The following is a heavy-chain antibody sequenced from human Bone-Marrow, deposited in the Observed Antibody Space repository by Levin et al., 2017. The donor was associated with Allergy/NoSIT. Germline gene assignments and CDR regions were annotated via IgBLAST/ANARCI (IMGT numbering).Heavy chain of an antibody. J-gene: IGHJ4*02. V-gene: IGHV3-13*01. CDR3: VKEASGHSRLQELDH. CDR1: GFTFSSHD. Sequence: HPGGSLRLSCAASGFTFSSHDMHWVRQATGKGLEWVSAIDTSGGTYYSGSVRGRFTISRENAHNFLYLQMNNLRAGDTAMYYCVKEASGHSRLQELDHWGQGILVTVSS. D-gene: IGHD1-26*01. CDR2: IDTSGGT.